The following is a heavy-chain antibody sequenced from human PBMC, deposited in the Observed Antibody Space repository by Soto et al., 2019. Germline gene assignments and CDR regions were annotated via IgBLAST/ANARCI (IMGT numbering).Heavy chain of an antibody. V-gene: IGHV1-18*04. J-gene: IGHJ6*02. CDR3: ARAGSSLGYAMDV. Sequence: ASVKVSCKASGYTFTNYGISWVRQAPGQGLEWMGWISPNNGNTHYAQKFQGRVTMATDTSTSTGNMELRSLRSDDTAVYYCARAGSSLGYAMDVWGRGTTVTVSS. D-gene: IGHD3-10*01. CDR2: ISPNNGNT. CDR1: GYTFTNYG.